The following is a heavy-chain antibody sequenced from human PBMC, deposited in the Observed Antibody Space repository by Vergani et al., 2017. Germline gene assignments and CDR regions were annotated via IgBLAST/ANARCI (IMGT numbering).Heavy chain of an antibody. CDR1: GYTFTSYG. Sequence: QVQLVQSGAEVKKPGASVKVSCKASGYTFTSYGISWVRQAPGQGLEWMGWISAYNGNTNYAQKFQGRVTMTEDTSTDTAYMELSSLRSEDTAVYYCATFSGSYTLDAFDIWGQGTMVTVSS. CDR2: ISAYNGNT. V-gene: IGHV1-18*04. D-gene: IGHD1-26*01. J-gene: IGHJ3*02. CDR3: ATFSGSYTLDAFDI.